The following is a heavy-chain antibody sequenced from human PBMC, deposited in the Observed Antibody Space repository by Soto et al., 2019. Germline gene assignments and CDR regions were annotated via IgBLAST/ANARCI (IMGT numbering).Heavy chain of an antibody. CDR1: GYTFTSYA. CDR3: AKSATLPPALAC. Sequence: QVQLVQSGAEVKKPGASVKVSCKASGYTFTSYAMHWVRQAPGQRLEWMGWINAGNGNTKYSQKFQGRVTITRDTPASTGDIKRTSRRPEDTAVHYSAKSATLPPALACWGQRPLLTASS. D-gene: IGHD2-2*01. V-gene: IGHV1-3*01. CDR2: INAGNGNT. J-gene: IGHJ4*02.